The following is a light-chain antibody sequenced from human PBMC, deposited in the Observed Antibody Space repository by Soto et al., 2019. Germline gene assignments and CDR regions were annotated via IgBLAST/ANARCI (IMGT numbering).Light chain of an antibody. CDR3: SLYTSENTYV. Sequence: QSVLTQPPSVSGSPGQSVTSSCTGTSTDFVSYNRVSWYQQPPGTAPKLIIYEASNRPSGVPDRFSGSKSGNTASLTISGLQAADEADYYCSLYTSENTYVFGTGTKVTAL. CDR2: EAS. CDR1: STDFVSYNR. J-gene: IGLJ1*01. V-gene: IGLV2-18*01.